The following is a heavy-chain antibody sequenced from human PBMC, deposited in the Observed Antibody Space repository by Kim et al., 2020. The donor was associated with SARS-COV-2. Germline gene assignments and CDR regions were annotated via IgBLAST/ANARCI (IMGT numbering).Heavy chain of an antibody. CDR2: IYYSGST. D-gene: IGHD5-18*01. J-gene: IGHJ3*02. Sequence: SETLSLTCTVSGGSISSSSYYWGWIRQPPGKGLEWIGSIYYSGSTYYNPSLKSRVTISVDTSKNQFSLKLSSVTAADTAVYYCARPGYSYGLGAFDIWGQGTMVTVSS. CDR1: GGSISSSSYY. CDR3: ARPGYSYGLGAFDI. V-gene: IGHV4-39*01.